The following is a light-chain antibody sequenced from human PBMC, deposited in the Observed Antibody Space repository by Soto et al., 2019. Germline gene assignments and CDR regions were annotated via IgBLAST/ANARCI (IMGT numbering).Light chain of an antibody. J-gene: IGKJ1*01. V-gene: IGKV1-39*01. CDR3: QQYYTYSWT. Sequence: DIQMTQSPSSLSAPVGDRVTITCRASQSISSYLSWYQQKPGKAPKLLINVASTLQSGVPLRFSGSGSGTEFTLTISSLQPEDFATYYCQQYYTYSWTFGQGTKVDIK. CDR2: VAS. CDR1: QSISSY.